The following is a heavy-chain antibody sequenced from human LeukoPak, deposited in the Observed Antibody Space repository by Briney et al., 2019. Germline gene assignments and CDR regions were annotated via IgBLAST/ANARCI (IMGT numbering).Heavy chain of an antibody. CDR2: ISSSSSYI. Sequence: GGSLRLSCAASGFTFSSYSMNWVRQAPGKGLEWVSSISSSSSYIYYADSVKGRFTTSRDNFRNTLYLQMNSLTVADTAVYFCARESFKAVAGYLDYWGQGILVTVSS. J-gene: IGHJ4*02. CDR1: GFTFSSYS. V-gene: IGHV3-21*04. CDR3: ARESFKAVAGYLDY. D-gene: IGHD6-19*01.